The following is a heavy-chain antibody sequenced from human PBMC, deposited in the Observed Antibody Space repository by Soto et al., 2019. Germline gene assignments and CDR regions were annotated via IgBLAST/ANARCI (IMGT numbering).Heavy chain of an antibody. CDR3: ARGRETGYSSSWYWFDP. Sequence: SETLSLTCAVYGGSFSGYYWSWIRQPPGKGLEWIGEINHSGSTNYNPSLKSRFTISRDNSKNTLYLQMNSLRAEDTAVYYCARGRETGYSSSWYWFDPWGQGTLVTVSS. J-gene: IGHJ5*02. V-gene: IGHV4-34*01. D-gene: IGHD6-13*01. CDR2: INHSGST. CDR1: GGSFSGYY.